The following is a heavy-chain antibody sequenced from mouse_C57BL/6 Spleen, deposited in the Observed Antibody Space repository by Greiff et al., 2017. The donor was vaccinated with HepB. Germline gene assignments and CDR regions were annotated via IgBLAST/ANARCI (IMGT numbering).Heavy chain of an antibody. CDR1: GYTFTSYG. Sequence: QVQLKQSGAELARPGASVKLSCKASGYTFTSYGISWVKQRTGQGLEWIGEIYPRSGNTYYNEKFKGKATLTADKSSSTAYMELRSLTSEDSAVYFCARGSMVKDYAMDYWGQGTSVTVSS. J-gene: IGHJ4*01. CDR3: ARGSMVKDYAMDY. D-gene: IGHD2-2*01. CDR2: IYPRSGNT. V-gene: IGHV1-81*01.